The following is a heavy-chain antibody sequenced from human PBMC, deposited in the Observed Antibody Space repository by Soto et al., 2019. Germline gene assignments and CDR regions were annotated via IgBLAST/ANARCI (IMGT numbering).Heavy chain of an antibody. V-gene: IGHV6-1*01. D-gene: IGHD3-22*01. CDR3: ARALRASYYYDSSGLVDWFDP. Sequence: SQTLSLTCAISGDSVSSNSAAWNWLRQSPSRGLALLGRTYYRSKWYNDYEVSVKSRITINPDTSKNQFSLKLNSGIPEDTAVYYCARALRASYYYDSSGLVDWFDPWGQGTLVTVSS. J-gene: IGHJ5*02. CDR2: TYYRSKWYN. CDR1: GDSVSSNSAA.